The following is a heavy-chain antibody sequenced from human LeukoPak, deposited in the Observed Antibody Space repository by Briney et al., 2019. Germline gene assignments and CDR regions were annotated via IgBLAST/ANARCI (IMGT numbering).Heavy chain of an antibody. CDR3: VAGATFFDP. J-gene: IGHJ5*02. CDR2: IEEDGSEK. V-gene: IGHV3-7*01. D-gene: IGHD3-10*01. Sequence: PGGSLRLSCAASGLTFSRFWMSWVRQAPGKGLEWVANIEEDGSEKNYVDSVRGRFTISRDNAKNSLYLQMNSLRDGDTALYYCVAGATFFDPWGQGTLVTVSS. CDR1: GLTFSRFW.